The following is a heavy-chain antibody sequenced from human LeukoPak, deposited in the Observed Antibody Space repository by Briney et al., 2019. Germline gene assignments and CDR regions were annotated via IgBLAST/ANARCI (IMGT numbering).Heavy chain of an antibody. Sequence: SETLSLTCTVSGGSISSYYWSWIRQPPGKGLEWIGYIYYSGSTHYNPSLKSRVTISVDTSKNQFSLKLSSVTAADTAVYYCASPGAGLRLGAFDIWGQGTMVTVSS. CDR2: IYYSGST. D-gene: IGHD5-12*01. V-gene: IGHV4-59*01. J-gene: IGHJ3*02. CDR3: ASPGAGLRLGAFDI. CDR1: GGSISSYY.